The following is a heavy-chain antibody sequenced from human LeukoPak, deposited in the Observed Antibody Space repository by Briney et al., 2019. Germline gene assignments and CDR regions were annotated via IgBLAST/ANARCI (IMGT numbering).Heavy chain of an antibody. J-gene: IGHJ4*02. V-gene: IGHV1-8*02. Sequence: ASVKVSCKASGYTFTGYYMHWVRQAPGQGLQWMGWMNPNSDNTAYAQKFQGRVSMTWNTSISTAYMELSSLRSEDTAVYYCARRGAGTHFDYWGQGTLVTVSS. D-gene: IGHD6-19*01. CDR1: GYTFTGYY. CDR3: ARRGAGTHFDY. CDR2: MNPNSDNT.